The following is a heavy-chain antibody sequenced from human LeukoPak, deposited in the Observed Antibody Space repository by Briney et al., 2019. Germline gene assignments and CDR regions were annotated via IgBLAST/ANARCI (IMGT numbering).Heavy chain of an antibody. J-gene: IGHJ3*02. D-gene: IGHD3-10*01. CDR3: ARPGRLWFGELDAFDI. V-gene: IGHV5-51*01. CDR2: IYPGDSDT. CDR1: GYSFTSYW. Sequence: GESLKISCKGSGYSFTSYWIGWVRQMPGKGLEWMGIIYPGDSDTRYSPSFQGQVTISADKSISTAYLQWGSLKASDTAMYYCARPGRLWFGELDAFDIWGQGTMVTVSS.